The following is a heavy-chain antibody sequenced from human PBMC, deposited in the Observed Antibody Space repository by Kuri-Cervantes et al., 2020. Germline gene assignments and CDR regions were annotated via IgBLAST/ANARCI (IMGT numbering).Heavy chain of an antibody. D-gene: IGHD3-10*01. V-gene: IGHV3-23*01. CDR3: TTFAYYYGSGSRGPYYYYGMDV. CDR1: GFTFSSYA. J-gene: IGHJ6*02. CDR2: ISGSGGST. Sequence: GESLKISCAASGFTFSSYAMSWVRQAPGKGLEWVSAISGSGGSTYYADSVKGRFTISRDNSKNTLYLQVNSLKTEDTAVYYCTTFAYYYGSGSRGPYYYYGMDVWGQGTTVTVSS.